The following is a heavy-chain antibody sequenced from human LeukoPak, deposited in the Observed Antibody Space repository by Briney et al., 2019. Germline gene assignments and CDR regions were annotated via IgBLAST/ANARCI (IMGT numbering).Heavy chain of an antibody. CDR3: ARDQVDYNWNLEYYFDY. V-gene: IGHV1-18*01. J-gene: IGHJ4*02. CDR2: ITAYNGNT. Sequence: GASVKLSCKASGYTFTSYGISWVRQAPGQGLEWMGWITAYNGNTNYAQKLQGSVTMTADTSTSTEYMELRSLRSDETDVYYCARDQVDYNWNLEYYFDYWGQGTTVTVSS. D-gene: IGHD1-20*01. CDR1: GYTFTSYG.